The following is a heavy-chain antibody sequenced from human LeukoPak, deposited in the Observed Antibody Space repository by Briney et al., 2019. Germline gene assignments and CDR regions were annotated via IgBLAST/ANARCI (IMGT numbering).Heavy chain of an antibody. D-gene: IGHD3-22*01. CDR3: ARGWDYDSGGRPTAYVY. Sequence: SVKVSCKASGGTFSNYAISWVRQAPGQGLEWMGGIIPIFGAANYAQKFQGKVTITADESTSTAYMELSGLRSEDTAVYYCARGWDYDSGGRPTAYVYWGQGTLVTVSS. V-gene: IGHV1-69*13. J-gene: IGHJ4*02. CDR1: GGTFSNYA. CDR2: IIPIFGAA.